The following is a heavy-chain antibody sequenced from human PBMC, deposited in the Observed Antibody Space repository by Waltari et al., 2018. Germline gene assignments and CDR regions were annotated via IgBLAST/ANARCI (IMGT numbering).Heavy chain of an antibody. J-gene: IGHJ4*02. CDR2: ISSSSSYI. Sequence: EVQLVESWGGLVKPGGSLRLSCAASGFTFRSYSMNWLRQAPGKGLEWVASISSSSSYIYYADSVKGRFTISRDNAKKSLYLQMNSLRAEDTAGYYCARDVGARGDFDYWGQGTLVTVSS. CDR1: GFTFRSYS. CDR3: ARDVGARGDFDY. V-gene: IGHV3-21*01. D-gene: IGHD1-26*01.